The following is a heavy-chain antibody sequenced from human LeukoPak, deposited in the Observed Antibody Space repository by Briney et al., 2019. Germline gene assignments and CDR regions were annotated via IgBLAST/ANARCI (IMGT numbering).Heavy chain of an antibody. J-gene: IGHJ5*02. CDR2: IIPIFGTA. D-gene: IGHD2-2*01. CDR3: ARGYCSSTSCYGLFDP. CDR1: GGTFSGYA. Sequence: ASVKVSCKASGGTFSGYAISWVRQAPGQGLEWMGGIIPIFGTANYAQKFQGRVTITTDESTSTAYMELSSLRSEDTAVYYCARGYCSSTSCYGLFDPWGQGTLVTVSS. V-gene: IGHV1-69*05.